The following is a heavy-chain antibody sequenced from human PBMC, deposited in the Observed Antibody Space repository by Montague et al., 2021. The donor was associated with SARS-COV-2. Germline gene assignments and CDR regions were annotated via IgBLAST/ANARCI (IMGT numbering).Heavy chain of an antibody. D-gene: IGHD3-22*01. J-gene: IGHJ3*01. V-gene: IGHV4-39*02. CDR3: ARLKRYFDSSGSPSAFDF. CDR2: IYYTGNT. Sequence: SETLSLTCTVSGGSITNNIDYWAWIRQPPGKGLARIGSIYYTGNTYYNPSLKSRVTISVVTSKNHFTLKLSSVTAAEVAVYYCARLKRYFDSSGSPSAFDFWGQGTKVAVSS. CDR1: GGSITNNIDY.